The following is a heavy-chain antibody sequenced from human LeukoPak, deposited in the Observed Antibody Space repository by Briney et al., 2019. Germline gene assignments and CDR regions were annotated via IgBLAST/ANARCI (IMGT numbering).Heavy chain of an antibody. V-gene: IGHV1-69*01. CDR1: GGTFSSYA. Sequence: ASVKVSCKASGGTFSSYAISWVRQAPGQGLEWRGGIIPIFGTANYAQKFQGRVTITADESTSTAYMELSSLRSEDTAVYYCASLTSYSSGIYYYYYGMDVWGQGTTVTVSS. CDR2: IIPIFGTA. D-gene: IGHD6-19*01. J-gene: IGHJ6*02. CDR3: ASLTSYSSGIYYYYYGMDV.